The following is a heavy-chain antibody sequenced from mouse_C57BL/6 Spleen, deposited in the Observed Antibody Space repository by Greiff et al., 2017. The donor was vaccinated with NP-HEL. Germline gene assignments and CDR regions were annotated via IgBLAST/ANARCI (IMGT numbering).Heavy chain of an antibody. V-gene: IGHV1-15*01. CDR1: GYTFTDYE. D-gene: IGHD1-1*01. CDR3: TNSTVVPYWYFDV. Sequence: VQLQQSGAELVRPGASVTLSCKASGYTFTDYEMHWVKQTPVHGLEWIGAIDPETGGTAYNQKFKGKAILTADKSSSTAYMELRSLTSEDSAVYYCTNSTVVPYWYFDVWGTGTTVTVSS. J-gene: IGHJ1*03. CDR2: IDPETGGT.